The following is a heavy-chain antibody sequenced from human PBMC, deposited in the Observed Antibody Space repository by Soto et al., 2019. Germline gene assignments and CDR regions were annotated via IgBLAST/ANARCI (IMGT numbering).Heavy chain of an antibody. CDR1: GFTFSSYA. J-gene: IGHJ4*02. CDR2: ISGSGGST. V-gene: IGHV3-23*01. Sequence: EVQLLESGGGLVQPGGSLRLSCAASGFTFSSYAMSWVRQAPGKGLEWVSAISGSGGSTYYADSVKGRFTISRDNSKNTVYLQMNSLRAEDTAVYYCAKARERDYYDSSGYPLAPFDYWGQGTLVTVSS. D-gene: IGHD3-22*01. CDR3: AKARERDYYDSSGYPLAPFDY.